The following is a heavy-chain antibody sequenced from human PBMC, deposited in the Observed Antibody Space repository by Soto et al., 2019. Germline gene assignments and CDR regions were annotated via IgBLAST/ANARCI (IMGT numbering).Heavy chain of an antibody. CDR2: ICCDSSSI. CDR3: ATYYGSGSYFPDHYYYGMDV. CDR1: GFTFSTYG. D-gene: IGHD3-10*01. Sequence: PGGSLRLSCAASGFTFSTYGMHWVRQAPGKGLEWVSYICCDSSSIYYADSVKGRFTISRDNAKNSLYLQMNSLRAEDTAVYYCATYYGSGSYFPDHYYYGMDVWGQGTTVTVSS. J-gene: IGHJ6*02. V-gene: IGHV3-48*01.